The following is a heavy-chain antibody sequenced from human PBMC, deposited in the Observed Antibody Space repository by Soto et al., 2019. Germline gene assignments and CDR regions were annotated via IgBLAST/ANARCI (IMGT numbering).Heavy chain of an antibody. CDR3: TRLESDYYYGMDV. Sequence: EVQLVESGGGLVKPGGSLRLTCAASGFTFSNAWMSWVRQAPGKGLEWVGRIKSKTDGGTTDYAAPVKGRFTISRDDSKTTLFLQMNSLKPVNTALYYCTRLESDYYYGMDVWGQGTTVTVSS. CDR1: GFTFSNAW. J-gene: IGHJ6*02. CDR2: IKSKTDGGTT. V-gene: IGHV3-15*01.